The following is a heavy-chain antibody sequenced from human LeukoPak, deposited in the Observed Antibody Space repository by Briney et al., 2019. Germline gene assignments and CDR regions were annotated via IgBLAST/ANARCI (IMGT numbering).Heavy chain of an antibody. CDR2: ISGSGGST. V-gene: IGHV3-23*01. J-gene: IGHJ3*02. Sequence: GGSLRLSCAASGFTFSNYAMSWVRQAPGKGLEWVSTISGSGGSTYYADSVKGRFTISRDNSKNTLYLQMNSLRAEDTAVYYCITTTFNDAFDIWGQGTMVTVSS. D-gene: IGHD2/OR15-2a*01. CDR3: ITTTFNDAFDI. CDR1: GFTFSNYA.